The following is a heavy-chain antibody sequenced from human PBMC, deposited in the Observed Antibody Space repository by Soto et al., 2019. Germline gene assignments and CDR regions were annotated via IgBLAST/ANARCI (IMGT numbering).Heavy chain of an antibody. J-gene: IGHJ6*04. Sequence: PSETLSLTCSVYGGSFSGYYWSWIRQPPGKGLEWIGEINHSGSTNYNPSLKSRVSISVDTSKNQFSLKLSSVTAEDTAVYYCARDIITIFPDVWGKGTTVTVSS. V-gene: IGHV4-34*01. CDR3: ARDIITIFPDV. D-gene: IGHD3-3*01. CDR1: GGSFSGYY. CDR2: INHSGST.